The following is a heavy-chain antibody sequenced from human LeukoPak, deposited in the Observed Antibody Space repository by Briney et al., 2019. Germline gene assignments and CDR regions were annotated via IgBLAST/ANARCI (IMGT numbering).Heavy chain of an antibody. CDR3: VKDNRDGDNLAWFDP. V-gene: IGHV3-64D*09. J-gene: IGHJ5*02. CDR2: ISSDGGST. Sequence: GGSLRLSCSASGFAFSTNAMHWVRQAPGGRLEYVSAISSDGGSTHYADPVKGRFTISRDNSKNTLYLQMSSLRPEDTAVYYCVKDNRDGDNLAWFDPWGQGTLVTVSS. CDR1: GFAFSTNA. D-gene: IGHD4-17*01.